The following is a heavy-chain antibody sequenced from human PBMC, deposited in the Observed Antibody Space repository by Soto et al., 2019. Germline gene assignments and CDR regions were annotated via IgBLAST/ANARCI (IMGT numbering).Heavy chain of an antibody. Sequence: GGSLRLSCAASGFTFSSYAMSWVRQAPGKGLEWVSAISGSGGSTYYADSVKGRFTISRDNSKNTLDLQMSSLRAEDTAVYYCARHDARWERDKYYYGMDVWGQGTTVTVSS. CDR1: GFTFSSYA. D-gene: IGHD1-1*01. CDR2: ISGSGGST. CDR3: ARHDARWERDKYYYGMDV. J-gene: IGHJ6*02. V-gene: IGHV3-23*01.